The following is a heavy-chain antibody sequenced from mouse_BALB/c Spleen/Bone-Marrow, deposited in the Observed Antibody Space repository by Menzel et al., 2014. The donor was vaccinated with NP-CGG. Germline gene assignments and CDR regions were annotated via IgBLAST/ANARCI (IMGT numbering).Heavy chain of an antibody. Sequence: VQVQQSGAELVKPGASVKLSCKASGYTFTSYYMYWVKQRPGQGLEWIGEINPSNGGTNFNEKFKSKATLTVDKSSSTAYMQLSSLTSEDSAVYYCTRSDGYYVPHWYFDVWGAGTTVTVSS. J-gene: IGHJ1*01. CDR2: INPSNGGT. CDR1: GYTFTSYY. CDR3: TRSDGYYVPHWYFDV. D-gene: IGHD2-3*01. V-gene: IGHV1S81*02.